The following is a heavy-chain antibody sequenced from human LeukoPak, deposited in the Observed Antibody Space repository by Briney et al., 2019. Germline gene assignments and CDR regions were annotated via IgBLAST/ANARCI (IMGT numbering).Heavy chain of an antibody. CDR1: GFTFSSYW. CDR3: ARAPGYGAAYYFDY. D-gene: IGHD1-1*01. CDR2: IKQDGSEK. V-gene: IGHV3-7*01. J-gene: IGHJ4*02. Sequence: GGSLRLSCAASGFTFSSYWMSSVRQAPGKGLEWVANIKQDGSEKYYVDSVKGRFTISRDNAKNSLYLQMNSLRAEDRAVYYCARAPGYGAAYYFDYWGQGTLVTVSS.